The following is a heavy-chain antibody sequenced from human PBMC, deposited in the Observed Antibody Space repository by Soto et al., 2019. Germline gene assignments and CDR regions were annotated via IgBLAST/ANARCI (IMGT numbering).Heavy chain of an antibody. V-gene: IGHV4-31*03. Sequence: TLSLPCTVSGGSISSGGYYWSWIRQHPGKGLEWIGYIYYSGSTYYNPSLKSRVTISVDTSKNQFSLKLSSVTAADTAVYYCARAGYNYYYGSGSYCYFDYWGQGTLVTVSS. D-gene: IGHD3-10*01. J-gene: IGHJ4*02. CDR1: GGSISSGGYY. CDR2: IYYSGST. CDR3: ARAGYNYYYGSGSYCYFDY.